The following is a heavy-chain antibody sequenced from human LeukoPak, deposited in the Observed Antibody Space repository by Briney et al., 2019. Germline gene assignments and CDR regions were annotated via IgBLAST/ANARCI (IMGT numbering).Heavy chain of an antibody. CDR2: IIPIFGTA. CDR1: GGTFSSYA. V-gene: IGHV1-69*01. J-gene: IGHJ4*02. D-gene: IGHD1-1*01. Sequence: SVKVSCKASGGTFSSYAISWVRQAPGQGLEWMGGIIPIFGTANYAQKFQGRVTITADESTSTAYRELSSLRSEDTAVYYCARDGTGQVAFDYWGQGTLVTVSS. CDR3: ARDGTGQVAFDY.